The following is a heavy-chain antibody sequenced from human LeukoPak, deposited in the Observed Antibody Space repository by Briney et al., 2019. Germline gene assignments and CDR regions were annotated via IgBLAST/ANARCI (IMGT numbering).Heavy chain of an antibody. J-gene: IGHJ4*02. V-gene: IGHV1-18*01. CDR1: GYTFTRYG. Sequence: ASVRVSCKASGYTFTRYGISWVRQAPGQGLQWLGWISASNGNTNYAQKFRGRVTMSTDTSTGTAYLDVRSLTSDDTAVYYCARDHSNWNYAPDFWGQGTLVIVSS. D-gene: IGHD1-7*01. CDR2: ISASNGNT. CDR3: ARDHSNWNYAPDF.